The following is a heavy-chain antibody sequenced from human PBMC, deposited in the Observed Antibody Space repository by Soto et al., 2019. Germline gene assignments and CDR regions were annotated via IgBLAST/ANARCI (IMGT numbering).Heavy chain of an antibody. CDR2: ISSSSSYI. Sequence: PGGSLRLSCAASGFTFSSYSMNWVRQAPGKGLEWVSSISSSSSYIYYADSVKGRFTISRDNAKNSLYLQMNSLRAEDTAVYYCARTDYTMVRGYYYYYGMDVWGQGTTVTVSS. CDR1: GFTFSSYS. J-gene: IGHJ6*02. CDR3: ARTDYTMVRGYYYYYGMDV. D-gene: IGHD3-10*01. V-gene: IGHV3-21*01.